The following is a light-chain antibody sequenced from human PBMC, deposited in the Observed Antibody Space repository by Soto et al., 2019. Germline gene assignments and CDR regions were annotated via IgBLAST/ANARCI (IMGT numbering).Light chain of an antibody. J-gene: IGKJ5*01. CDR1: QSVRSDY. CDR2: GAS. Sequence: EVVLTQSPGTLSLSPGERATLSCRASQSVRSDYLAWYQQRPGQAPRLLIYGASSRATGIPDRFSGSGSGTDFTLTITRLEPEDFAVYYCQQYGGSPPITFGQGTRLEIK. V-gene: IGKV3-20*01. CDR3: QQYGGSPPIT.